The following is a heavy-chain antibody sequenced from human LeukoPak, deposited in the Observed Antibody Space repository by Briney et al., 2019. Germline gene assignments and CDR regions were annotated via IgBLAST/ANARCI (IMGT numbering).Heavy chain of an antibody. CDR2: IKQDGSEK. CDR1: GFTFSSYW. D-gene: IGHD3-3*01. Sequence: GGSLRLSCAASGFTFSSYWMSWVRQAPGKGLEWVANIKQDGSEKYYVDSVKGRFTISRDNAKNSLFLQMNRLRAEDTAMYYCARDGSVFWSGYYYMDVWGKGTTVTVSS. CDR3: ARDGSVFWSGYYYMDV. J-gene: IGHJ6*03. V-gene: IGHV3-7*01.